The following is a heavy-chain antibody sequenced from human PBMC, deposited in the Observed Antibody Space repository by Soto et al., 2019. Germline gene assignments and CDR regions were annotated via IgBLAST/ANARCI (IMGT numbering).Heavy chain of an antibody. Sequence: QVQLVESGGGVVQPWRSLRLSCAAYGFTFSSYGMHWVRQAPGKGLEWVAVISYDGSNKYYADSVKGRFTISRDNSKNTLYLQMISLRAEDTAVYYCANIVATATGVDYWGQGTLVTVSS. V-gene: IGHV3-30*18. D-gene: IGHD5-12*01. CDR2: ISYDGSNK. J-gene: IGHJ4*02. CDR1: GFTFSSYG. CDR3: ANIVATATGVDY.